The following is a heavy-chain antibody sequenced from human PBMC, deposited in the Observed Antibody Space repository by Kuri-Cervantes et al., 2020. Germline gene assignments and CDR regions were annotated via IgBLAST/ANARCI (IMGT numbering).Heavy chain of an antibody. Sequence: ASVKVSCKASGYTFTSYDINWVRQATGQGLEWMGGIIPIFGTANYAQKFQGRVTITADESTSTAYMELSSLRSEDTAVYYCARDGRNILTGTENWFDPWGQGTLVTVSS. CDR2: IIPIFGTA. CDR3: ARDGRNILTGTENWFDP. V-gene: IGHV1-69*13. CDR1: GYTFTSYD. J-gene: IGHJ5*02. D-gene: IGHD3-9*01.